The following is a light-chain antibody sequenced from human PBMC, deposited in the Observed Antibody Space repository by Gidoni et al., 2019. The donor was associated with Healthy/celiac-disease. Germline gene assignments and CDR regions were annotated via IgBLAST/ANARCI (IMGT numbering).Light chain of an antibody. CDR1: SSDVGGYNY. CDR3: SSYTSSSLL. V-gene: IGLV2-14*03. Sequence: QSDLTQPDSVSGSPGQSITISCTGTSSDVGGYNYVSWYQQHPGKAPKLMIYDVSNRPSGVSNRFSGSKSGNTASLTISGLQAEDEADYYCSSYTSSSLLFGGGTKLTVL. CDR2: DVS. J-gene: IGLJ2*01.